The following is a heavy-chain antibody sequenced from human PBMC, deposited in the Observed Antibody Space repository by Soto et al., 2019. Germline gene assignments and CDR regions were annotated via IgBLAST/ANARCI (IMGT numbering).Heavy chain of an antibody. Sequence: QVQLQESGPGLVNPSETLSLTCAVSGDSISLVQWWTWVRQPPDEGLEWIGEISQSGITNYNPSFRSRVTISADQSKGEFSLRLKSVTAADTAIYSCAGGPGSWGPGTLVTVSS. CDR3: AGGPGS. V-gene: IGHV4-4*02. J-gene: IGHJ5*02. CDR2: ISQSGIT. CDR1: GDSISLVQW.